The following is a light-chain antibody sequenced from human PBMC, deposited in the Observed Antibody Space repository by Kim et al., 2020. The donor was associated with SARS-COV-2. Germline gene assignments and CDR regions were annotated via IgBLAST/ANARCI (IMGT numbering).Light chain of an antibody. CDR1: QDIKNY. CDR2: DAS. J-gene: IGKJ2*01. Sequence: ASVGDRVTITCQANQDIKNYLNWYQQKPGKAPKLLIYDASNLETGVPSRFSGSGSGTDFTFTIRSLQPEDIATYYCQQFDSPMYTFGQGTKVDIK. V-gene: IGKV1-33*01. CDR3: QQFDSPMYT.